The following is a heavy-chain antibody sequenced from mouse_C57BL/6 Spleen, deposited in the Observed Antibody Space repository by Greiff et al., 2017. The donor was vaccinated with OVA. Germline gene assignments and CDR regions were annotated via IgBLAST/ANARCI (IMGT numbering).Heavy chain of an antibody. V-gene: IGHV1-42*01. J-gene: IGHJ2*01. CDR1: GYSFTGYY. CDR3: ARRGWLLDY. Sequence: EVMLVESGPELVKPGASVKISCKASGYSFTGYYMNWVKQSPEKSLEWIGEINPSTGGTTYNQKFKAKATLTVDKSSSTAYMQLKSLTSEDSAVYYCARRGWLLDYWGQGTTLTVSS. CDR2: INPSTGGT. D-gene: IGHD2-3*01.